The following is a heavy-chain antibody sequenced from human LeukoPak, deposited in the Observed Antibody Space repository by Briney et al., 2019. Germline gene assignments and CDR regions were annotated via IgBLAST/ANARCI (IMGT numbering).Heavy chain of an antibody. V-gene: IGHV3-53*01. Sequence: GGSLRLSCAASGFTVGTSYMTWVRQAPGKGLEWVSVIYSGGTTYYADSVKGRFTISRDSSKNTLYLQMNSLRAEDTAVYYCARDGEVAAADDYWGQGTLVTVSS. CDR3: ARDGEVAAADDY. CDR1: GFTVGTSY. D-gene: IGHD6-13*01. CDR2: IYSGGTT. J-gene: IGHJ4*02.